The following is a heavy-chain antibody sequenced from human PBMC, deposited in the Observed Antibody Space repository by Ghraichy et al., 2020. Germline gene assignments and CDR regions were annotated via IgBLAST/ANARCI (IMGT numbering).Heavy chain of an antibody. CDR1: GFTFSGYW. V-gene: IGHV3-74*01. Sequence: GGSLRLSCAASGFTFSGYWMRWVRQLPGKGLVWVSHINTDGTTTNYADSVKGRFTISRDNAKNTLYLQMSSLRDEDTAVYYCARGSNHAMDVWGQGITVTVSS. CDR2: INTDGTTT. J-gene: IGHJ6*02. CDR3: ARGSNHAMDV.